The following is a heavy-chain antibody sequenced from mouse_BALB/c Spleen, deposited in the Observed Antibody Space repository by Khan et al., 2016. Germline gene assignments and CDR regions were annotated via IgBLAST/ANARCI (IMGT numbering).Heavy chain of an antibody. CDR1: GFTFSSYA. CDR2: ISSGGSS. J-gene: IGHJ2*01. V-gene: IGHV5-6-5*01. CDR3: ASKVYYFDY. Sequence: EVELVESGGGLEKPGGSLKLSCAASGFTFSSYAMSWVRQTPEKRLEWVASISSGGSSFYPDILKDRFTISRDNARNILYLQMSSLRSEDTAMYYCASKVYYFDYWGQGTTLTVSS.